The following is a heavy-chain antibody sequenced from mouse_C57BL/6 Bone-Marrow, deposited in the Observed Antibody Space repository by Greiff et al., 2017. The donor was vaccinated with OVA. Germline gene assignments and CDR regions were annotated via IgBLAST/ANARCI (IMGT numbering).Heavy chain of an antibody. D-gene: IGHD2-5*01. Sequence: VQLKESGPELVKPGASVKIPCKASGYTFTDYNMDWVKQSHGKSLEWIGDINPNNGGTIYNQKFKGKATLTVDKSSSTAYMELRSLTSEDTAVYYCAISYYSNYGFAYWGQGTLVTVSA. J-gene: IGHJ3*01. CDR2: INPNNGGT. CDR1: GYTFTDYN. V-gene: IGHV1-18*01. CDR3: AISYYSNYGFAY.